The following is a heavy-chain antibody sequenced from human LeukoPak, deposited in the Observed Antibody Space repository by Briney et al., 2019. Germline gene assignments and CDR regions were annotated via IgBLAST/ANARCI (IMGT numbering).Heavy chain of an antibody. V-gene: IGHV4-31*03. Sequence: PSETLSLTCTVSGGSISIVDYYWSWIRQHPGKVLEWIGYICYSGSTYYNPSLKSRVTISVDTSKNQFSLKLSSVTAADTAVYYCASLGCSSTSCPFDYWGQGTLVTVSS. CDR3: ASLGCSSTSCPFDY. CDR2: ICYSGST. CDR1: GGSISIVDYY. J-gene: IGHJ4*02. D-gene: IGHD2-2*01.